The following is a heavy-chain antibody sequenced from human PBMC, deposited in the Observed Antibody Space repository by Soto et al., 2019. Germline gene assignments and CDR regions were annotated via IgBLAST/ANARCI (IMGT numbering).Heavy chain of an antibody. V-gene: IGHV4-34*01. CDR2: INHSGST. CDR1: GGSFSGYY. J-gene: IGHJ3*02. CDR3: ARGASRSAFDI. Sequence: QVQLQQWGAGLLKPSETLSLTCAVYGGSFSGYYWSWIRQPPGKGLEWIGEINHSGSTNYNPSLKSRVTISVDTSKNQFSLKLSSVTAADTAVYYCARGASRSAFDIWGKGTMVTVSS.